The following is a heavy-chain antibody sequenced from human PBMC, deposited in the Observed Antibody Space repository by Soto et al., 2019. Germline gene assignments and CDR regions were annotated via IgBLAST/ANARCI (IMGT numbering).Heavy chain of an antibody. V-gene: IGHV3-74*01. CDR3: ASGYSSGWYFYYYYMDV. J-gene: IGHJ6*03. CDR2: INSDGSST. CDR1: GFTFSSYW. D-gene: IGHD6-19*01. Sequence: GGSLRLSCAASGFTFSSYWMHWVRQAPGKGLVWVSCINSDGSSTSYADSVKGRFTISRDNAKNTLYLQMNSLRAEDTAVYYCASGYSSGWYFYYYYMDVWGKGTTVTVSS.